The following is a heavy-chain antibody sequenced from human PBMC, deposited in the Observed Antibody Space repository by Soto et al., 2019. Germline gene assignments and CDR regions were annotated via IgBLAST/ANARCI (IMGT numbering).Heavy chain of an antibody. CDR1: GFTFSSYA. V-gene: IGHV3-23*01. J-gene: IGHJ4*02. CDR3: AKDWGYCSSTSCSNYYFDY. Sequence: GGSLRLSCAASGFTFSSYAMSWVRQAPGKGLEWVSAISGSGGSTYYADSVKGRFTISRDNSKNTLYLQMNSLRAEDTAVYYCAKDWGYCSSTSCSNYYFDYWGQGTLVTVSS. CDR2: ISGSGGST. D-gene: IGHD2-2*01.